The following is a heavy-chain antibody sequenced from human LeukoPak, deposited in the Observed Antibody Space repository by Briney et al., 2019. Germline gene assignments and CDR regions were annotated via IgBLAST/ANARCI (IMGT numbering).Heavy chain of an antibody. Sequence: ASVKVSCKASGYTFTGYYMHWVRQAPGQGLEWMGWINPNSGGTNYAQKFQGWVTITRDTPISTAYMELRRLRSDDTAVYYCARTYYYDSSGANDAFDIWGQGTMVTVSS. V-gene: IGHV1-2*04. CDR2: INPNSGGT. J-gene: IGHJ3*02. CDR1: GYTFTGYY. CDR3: ARTYYYDSSGANDAFDI. D-gene: IGHD3-22*01.